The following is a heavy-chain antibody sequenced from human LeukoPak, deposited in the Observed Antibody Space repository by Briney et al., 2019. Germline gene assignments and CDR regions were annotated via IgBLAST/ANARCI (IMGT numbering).Heavy chain of an antibody. J-gene: IGHJ3*01. Sequence: GGSLRLSCEASGFTFSSYSMTWVRQAPGKRLEWVSYIGSSGSPTHYADSVKGRFTISRDNAKNSLYLQMNSLTVEDTAVYYCAKDQVPYCTTDCHGAIDAWGQGTLVTVSS. CDR1: GFTFSSYS. D-gene: IGHD2-8*01. CDR2: IGSSGSPT. CDR3: AKDQVPYCTTDCHGAIDA. V-gene: IGHV3-48*01.